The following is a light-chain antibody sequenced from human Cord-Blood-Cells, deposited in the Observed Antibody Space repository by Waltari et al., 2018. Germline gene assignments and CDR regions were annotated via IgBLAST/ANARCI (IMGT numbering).Light chain of an antibody. CDR1: QSISSY. CDR2: AAS. V-gene: IGKV1-39*01. J-gene: IGKJ4*01. CDR3: QQSYSTVHT. Sequence: DIQMTQSPSSLSAFVGDRITITCRASQSISSYLNWYQQKPGKAPKLLIYAASSLQSGVPARFSGSGSGKDFTLTISSLQPEDFATYYCQQSYSTVHTFGGGTKVEIK.